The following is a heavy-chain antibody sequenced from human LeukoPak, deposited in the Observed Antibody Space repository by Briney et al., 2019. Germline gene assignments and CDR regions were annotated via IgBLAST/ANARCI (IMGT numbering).Heavy chain of an antibody. CDR2: IYYSGST. CDR1: GGSISSYY. V-gene: IGHV4-59*01. CDR3: ARDLGGSYDD. D-gene: IGHD1-26*01. J-gene: IGHJ4*02. Sequence: SETLSLACTVSGGSISSYYWSWIRQPPGKGLEWIGYIYYSGSTNYNPSLKSRVTISVDTSKNQFSLKLSSVTAADTAVYYCARDLGGSYDDWGQGTLVTVSS.